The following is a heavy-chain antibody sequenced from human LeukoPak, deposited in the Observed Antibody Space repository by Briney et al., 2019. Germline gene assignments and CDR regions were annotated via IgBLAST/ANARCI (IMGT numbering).Heavy chain of an antibody. D-gene: IGHD5-12*01. CDR2: ISNNSRTI. CDR3: ARGSYTGFDLYFDY. J-gene: IGHJ4*02. V-gene: IGHV3-48*03. Sequence: GGSLRLSCATSGFSFSTQEMTWVRQAPGKGLEWVSYISNNSRTIYYADSVKGRFTISRDNTRNSVFLQLNSLRVEDTAFYYCARGSYTGFDLYFDYWGQGTLVTVSS. CDR1: GFSFSTQE.